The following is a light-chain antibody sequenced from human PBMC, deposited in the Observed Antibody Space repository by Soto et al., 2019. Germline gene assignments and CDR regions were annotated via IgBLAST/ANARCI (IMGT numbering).Light chain of an antibody. J-gene: IGLJ2*01. CDR2: VGTGGIVG. Sequence: QLVLTQPPSASASLGASVTLTCTLSSGYSNYKVDWYQQRPGKGPRFVMRVGTGGIVGSKGDGIPDRFSVLGSGLNRYLTIKNIQEEDESDYHCGADHGSGSNFVSTVVFCGGTKLTVL. V-gene: IGLV9-49*01. CDR1: SGYSNYK. CDR3: GADHGSGSNFVSTVV.